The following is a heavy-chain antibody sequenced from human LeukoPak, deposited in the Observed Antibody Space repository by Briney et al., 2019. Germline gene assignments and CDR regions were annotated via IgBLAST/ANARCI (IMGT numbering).Heavy chain of an antibody. CDR2: INPDGRDT. Sequence: PGGSLRLSCAASGFTFSSYAMSWVRQAPGKGLEWVAHINPDGRDTYYVDSVKGRFTISRDNAQNSMYLQMNSLRVGDTAVYYCTSWGDTTAEYFQRWGQGTLVTVSS. CDR3: TSWGDTTAEYFQR. D-gene: IGHD2-21*02. J-gene: IGHJ1*01. V-gene: IGHV3-7*01. CDR1: GFTFSSYA.